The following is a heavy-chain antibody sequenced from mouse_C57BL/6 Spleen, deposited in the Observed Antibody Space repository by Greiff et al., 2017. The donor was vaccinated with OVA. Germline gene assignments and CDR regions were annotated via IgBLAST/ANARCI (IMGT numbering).Heavy chain of an antibody. CDR3: AREDYYGSSYWYFDV. CDR2: ISDGGSYT. Sequence: DVKLQESGGGLVKPGGSLKLSCAASGFTFSSYAMSWVRQTPEKRLEWVATISDGGSYTYYPDNVKGRFTISRDNAKNNLYLQMSHLKSEDTAMYYCAREDYYGSSYWYFDVWGTGTTVTVSS. CDR1: GFTFSSYA. J-gene: IGHJ1*03. V-gene: IGHV5-4*01. D-gene: IGHD1-1*01.